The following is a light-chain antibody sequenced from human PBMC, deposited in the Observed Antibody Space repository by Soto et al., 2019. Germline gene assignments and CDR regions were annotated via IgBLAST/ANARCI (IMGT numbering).Light chain of an antibody. V-gene: IGLV2-23*01. CDR2: EGS. J-gene: IGLJ3*02. CDR1: SSDVGSYNL. Sequence: QSVLTQPASVSGSPGQSITISCTGSSSDVGSYNLVSWHQQYPGKAPKLMIYEGSKRPSGVSNRFSGSKSGNTASLTISGLQAEYEADYYCCSYAGRSTLVFGGGTKLTVL. CDR3: CSYAGRSTLV.